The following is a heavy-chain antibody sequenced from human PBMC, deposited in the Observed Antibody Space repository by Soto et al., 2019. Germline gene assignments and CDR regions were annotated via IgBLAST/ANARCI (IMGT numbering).Heavy chain of an antibody. CDR1: GFTFSSYG. CDR3: ARVRNPVERATMVQYFQH. CDR2: IWYDGSNK. D-gene: IGHD3-10*01. Sequence: GGSLRLSCAASGFTFSSYGMHWVRQAPGKGLEWVAAIWYDGSNKYYADSVKGRFTISRDNSKNTLYLQMNSLRAEDTAVYYFARVRNPVERATMVQYFQHWGQGTLVTVSS. V-gene: IGHV3-33*01. J-gene: IGHJ1*01.